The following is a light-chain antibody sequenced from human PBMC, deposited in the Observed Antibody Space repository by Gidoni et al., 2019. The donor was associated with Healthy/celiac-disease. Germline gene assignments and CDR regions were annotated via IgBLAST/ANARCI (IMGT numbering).Light chain of an antibody. CDR1: QSISSY. CDR3: QQSYSTLYT. V-gene: IGKV1-39*01. Sequence: DIQMTQSPSSLSASVGDRVTITCRASQSISSYLNWYQQKPGKAPKLLIYAASSLQSGVPSKPSGSGSGTDFTLTISSLQPEDFATYYCQQSYSTLYTFGQGTKLEIK. CDR2: AAS. J-gene: IGKJ2*01.